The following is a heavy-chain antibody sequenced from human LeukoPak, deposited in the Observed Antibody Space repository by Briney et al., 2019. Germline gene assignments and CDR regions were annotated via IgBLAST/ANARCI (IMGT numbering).Heavy chain of an antibody. J-gene: IGHJ6*02. D-gene: IGHD3-10*01. V-gene: IGHV3-73*01. CDR2: IRSKNNNYAT. CDR3: TRSASTTRGGYGLDV. CDR1: GFTFSGSA. Sequence: GGSLRLSCAASGFTFSGSAMHRVRQASGKGLEWIGRIRSKNNNYATVYVASVKGRFTISRDDSDNTAYLQMNSLKTEDTAVYYCTRSASTTRGGYGLDVWGQGTTVTVSS.